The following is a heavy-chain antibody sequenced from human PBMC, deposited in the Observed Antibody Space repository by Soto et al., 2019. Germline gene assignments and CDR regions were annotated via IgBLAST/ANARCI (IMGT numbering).Heavy chain of an antibody. V-gene: IGHV1-69*13. J-gene: IGHJ4*02. CDR1: GGTFSSYA. CDR3: ARDPLYYGSGSYYDY. Sequence: SVKVSCKASGGTFSSYAISWVRQAPGQGLEWMGGIIPTFGTANYAQKFQGRVTITADESTSTAYMELSSLRSEDTAVYYCARDPLYYGSGSYYDYWGQGTLVTVSS. CDR2: IIPTFGTA. D-gene: IGHD3-10*01.